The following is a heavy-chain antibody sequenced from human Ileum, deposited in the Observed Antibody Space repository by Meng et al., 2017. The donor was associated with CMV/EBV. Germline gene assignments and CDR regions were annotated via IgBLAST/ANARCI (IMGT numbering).Heavy chain of an antibody. CDR2: ISNSGGIT. Sequence: GGSLRLSCAASGYTFSKYALSWVRQSPGKGLEWVSIISNSGGITNYADSVKGRFTISRDNAKNSLYLQMNSLRAEDTAVYYCARGIYYYGMDVWGQGTTVTVSS. J-gene: IGHJ6*02. CDR3: ARGIYYYGMDV. V-gene: IGHV3-11*01. CDR1: GYTFSKYA.